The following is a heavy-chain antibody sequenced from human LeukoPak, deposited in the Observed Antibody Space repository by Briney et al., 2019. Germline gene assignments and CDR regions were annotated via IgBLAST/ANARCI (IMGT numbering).Heavy chain of an antibody. V-gene: IGHV3-7*04. CDR1: GFKFSDYY. Sequence: GGSLRLSCVASGFKFSDYYMSWVRQAPGKGLEWVADIRHDGSDEYNVDSVKGRFTISRDNAKNSLFLQMNSLRAEDTAVYYCARVGFGSYFSLDYWGQGALVTVSS. CDR3: ARVGFGSYFSLDY. J-gene: IGHJ4*02. D-gene: IGHD3-10*01. CDR2: IRHDGSDE.